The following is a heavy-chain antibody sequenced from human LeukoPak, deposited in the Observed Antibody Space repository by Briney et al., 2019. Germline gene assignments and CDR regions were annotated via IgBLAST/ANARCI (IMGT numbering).Heavy chain of an antibody. Sequence: PSETLSLTCTVSGGSISSSRYYRGWIRQPPGKGLEWIGSIYYSGSTYYNPSLKSRVTISVDTSKNQFSLKLSSVTAADTAVYYCARLFTPSYYYDSATQDYWGQGTLVTVSS. CDR1: GGSISSSRYY. CDR2: IYYSGST. J-gene: IGHJ4*02. V-gene: IGHV4-39*01. D-gene: IGHD3-22*01. CDR3: ARLFTPSYYYDSATQDY.